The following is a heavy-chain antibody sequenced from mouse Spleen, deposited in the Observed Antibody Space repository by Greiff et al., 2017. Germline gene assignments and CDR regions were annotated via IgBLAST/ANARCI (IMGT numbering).Heavy chain of an antibody. CDR1: GYTFTSYW. Sequence: QVQLQQSGAELVRPGTSVKLSCKASGYTFTSYWMHWVKQRPGQGLEWIGVIDPSDSYTNYNQKFKGKATLTVDTSSSTAYMQLSSLTSEDSAVYYCARAGSDYWGQGTTLTVSS. CDR2: IDPSDSYT. CDR3: ARAGSDY. V-gene: IGHV1-59*01. J-gene: IGHJ2*01. D-gene: IGHD2-2*01.